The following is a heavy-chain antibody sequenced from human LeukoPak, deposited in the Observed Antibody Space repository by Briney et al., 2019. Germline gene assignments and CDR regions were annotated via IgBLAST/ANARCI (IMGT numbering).Heavy chain of an antibody. CDR1: GGSISSSNW. CDR3: AIVVDTLGDDAFDI. CDR2: IYHSGST. V-gene: IGHV4-4*02. Sequence: SETLSLTCAVSGGSISSSNWWSWVRQPPGKGLERIGEIYHSGSTNYNPSLKSRVTISVDKSKNQFSLKLSSVTAADTAVYYCAIVVDTLGDDAFDIWGQGTMVTVSP. J-gene: IGHJ3*02. D-gene: IGHD5-12*01.